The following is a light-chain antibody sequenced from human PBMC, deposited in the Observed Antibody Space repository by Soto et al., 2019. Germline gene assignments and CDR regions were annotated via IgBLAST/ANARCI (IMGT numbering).Light chain of an antibody. CDR1: SSDVGGYNY. CDR3: SSYTGSSTV. CDR2: DVS. J-gene: IGLJ2*01. V-gene: IGLV2-14*01. Sequence: QSALTQPASVSGSPGQSITISCTGTSSDVGGYNYVSWYQQHPGKAPKLMIYDVSNRPSGVSNRFSGSTAGNTASRTISGRQAEDEADYYCSSYTGSSTVFGGGSKLTV.